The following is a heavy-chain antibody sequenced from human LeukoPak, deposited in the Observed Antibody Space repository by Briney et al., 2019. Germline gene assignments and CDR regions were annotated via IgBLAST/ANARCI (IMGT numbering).Heavy chain of an antibody. CDR2: ISSSGSTI. CDR3: ARDARSQWLATYYFDY. J-gene: IGHJ4*02. CDR1: GFTFSSYE. Sequence: GGSLRLSCAASGFTFSSYEMNWVRQAPGKGLEWVSYISSSGSTIYYADSVKGRFTISRDNAKNSLYLQMNSLRAEDTAVYYCARDARSQWLATYYFDYWGQGTLVTVSS. V-gene: IGHV3-48*03. D-gene: IGHD6-19*01.